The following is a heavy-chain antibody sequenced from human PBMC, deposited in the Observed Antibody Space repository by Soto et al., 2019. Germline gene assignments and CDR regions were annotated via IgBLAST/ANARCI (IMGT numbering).Heavy chain of an antibody. J-gene: IGHJ4*03. D-gene: IGHD2-15*01. CDR1: GFTFSTYA. CDR2: ISSSGTST. V-gene: IGHV3-23*01. Sequence: VQLLESGGGLVQPGGSLRLSCAASGFTFSTYAMTWVRQAPGKGLEWVSTISSSGTSTYYADSVKGRFTISRDNSKNTLWLQMNSLRDEGTALYYCGTVFGGTSYSYDSWGHGTLVTLSS. CDR3: GTVFGGTSYSYDS.